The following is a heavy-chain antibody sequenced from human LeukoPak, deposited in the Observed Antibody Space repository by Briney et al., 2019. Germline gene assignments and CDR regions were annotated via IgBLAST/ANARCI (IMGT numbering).Heavy chain of an antibody. V-gene: IGHV3-72*01. CDR2: SRNRANSPTT. D-gene: IGHD4-23*01. CDR3: TRDWGNSGNTAFDI. CDR1: GFSLSDQF. J-gene: IGHJ3*02. Sequence: PGGSLRLSCAASGFSLSDQFMDWVRQAPGKGLEWIGRSRNRANSPTTEYAASVKGRFTISRDDSENLMYMQMNSLKIEDTAVYFCTRDWGNSGNTAFDIWGQGTEVTVSS.